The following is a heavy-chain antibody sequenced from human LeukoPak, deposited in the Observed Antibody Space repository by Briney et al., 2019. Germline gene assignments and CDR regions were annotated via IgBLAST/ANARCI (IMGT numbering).Heavy chain of an antibody. CDR3: ARDYPTMVRGVITGWFDP. CDR2: IYTSGST. CDR1: GGSISSYY. J-gene: IGHJ5*02. D-gene: IGHD3-10*01. V-gene: IGHV4-4*07. Sequence: SETLSLTCTVSGGSISSYYWSWIRQPAGKGLEWIGRIYTSGSTNYNPSLKSRVTMSVDTSKNQFSLKLSSVTAANTAVYYCARDYPTMVRGVITGWFDPWGQGTLVTVSS.